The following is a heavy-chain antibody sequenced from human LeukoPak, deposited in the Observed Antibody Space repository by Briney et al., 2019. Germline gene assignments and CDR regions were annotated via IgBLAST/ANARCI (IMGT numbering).Heavy chain of an antibody. CDR1: GFTVSSNY. V-gene: IGHV3-66*01. J-gene: IGHJ4*02. Sequence: GGSLRLSCAASGFTVSSNYMSWVRQAPGKGLEWVSVIYSGGSTYYADSVKGRFTISRDNSKNTLYLQMNSLRAEDTALYYCARGVTGTLLMDYWGQGTLVTVSS. CDR3: ARGVTGTLLMDY. D-gene: IGHD1-7*01. CDR2: IYSGGST.